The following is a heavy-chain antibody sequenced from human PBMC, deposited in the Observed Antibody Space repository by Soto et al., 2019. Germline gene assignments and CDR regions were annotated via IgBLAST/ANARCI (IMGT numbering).Heavy chain of an antibody. J-gene: IGHJ3*02. CDR2: IIPILGIV. CDR3: PSDKGAWIAAAGNDAFDI. V-gene: IGHV1-69*02. D-gene: IGHD6-13*01. Sequence: QVQLVQSGAEVKKPGSSVKVSCKASGGTSSSHTISWVRQAPGQGLEWMGRIIPILGIVNSAQKFQGRVTITADXXTXTXXMELSSQRSEDTAVYYCPSDKGAWIAAAGNDAFDIWGQGTMVTVSS. CDR1: GGTSSSHT.